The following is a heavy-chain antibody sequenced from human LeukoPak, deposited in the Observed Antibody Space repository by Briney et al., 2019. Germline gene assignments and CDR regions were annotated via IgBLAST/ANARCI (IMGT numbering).Heavy chain of an antibody. V-gene: IGHV3-48*03. D-gene: IGHD6-13*01. Sequence: PGESLTLSCEASRLTFSSDEMNWVRQAPGKGLEWVSYISSSGKTIYYADSTKGRFTVSRDNAKNSLYLQMNSLRAEDTAVYYCATTSIAAAVPGCFDYWGQGTLVTVFS. CDR3: ATTSIAAAVPGCFDY. CDR1: RLTFSSDE. J-gene: IGHJ4*02. CDR2: ISSSGKTI.